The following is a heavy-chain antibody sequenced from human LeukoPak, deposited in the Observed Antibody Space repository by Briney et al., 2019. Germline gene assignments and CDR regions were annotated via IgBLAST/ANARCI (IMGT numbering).Heavy chain of an antibody. D-gene: IGHD5-18*01. CDR1: GFTFSSYS. CDR2: ISSSSSYI. J-gene: IGHJ4*02. CDR3: ASPGRIHNNDNFDY. V-gene: IGHV3-21*01. Sequence: GGSLRLSCAASGFTFSSYSMNWVRQAPGKGLEWVSSISSSSSYIYYADSVKGRFTISRNNAKNSLYLQMNSLRAEDTAVYYCASPGRIHNNDNFDYWGQGTLVTVSS.